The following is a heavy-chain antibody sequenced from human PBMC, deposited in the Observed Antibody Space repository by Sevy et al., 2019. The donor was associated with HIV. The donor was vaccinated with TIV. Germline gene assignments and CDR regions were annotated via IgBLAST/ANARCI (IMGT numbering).Heavy chain of an antibody. Sequence: GGSLRLSCAASGFTFSSYAMHWVRQAPGKGLEWVAVISFDGSNKYYADSVKGRFTISRDKSKNTLYLQMNSLRAEDTAVYYWARGNQMVYAILMGYYFDYWGQGTLVTVSS. CDR2: ISFDGSNK. J-gene: IGHJ4*02. D-gene: IGHD2-8*01. V-gene: IGHV3-30-3*01. CDR3: ARGNQMVYAILMGYYFDY. CDR1: GFTFSSYA.